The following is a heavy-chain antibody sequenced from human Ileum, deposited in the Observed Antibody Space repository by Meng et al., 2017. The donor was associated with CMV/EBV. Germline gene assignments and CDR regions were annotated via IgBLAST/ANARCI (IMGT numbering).Heavy chain of an antibody. CDR3: ATLSIKDDP. V-gene: IGHV3-74*01. CDR2: INTDGSTT. J-gene: IGHJ5*02. CDR1: GFTFSNYW. D-gene: IGHD2-21*01. Sequence: GESLKISCAASGFTFSNYWMHWVRQAQGKGLVWVSRINTDGSTTDYADSVKGRFTISRDDAKHTLYLQMNSLRAEDTAVYYCATLSIKDDPWGQGTLVTVSS.